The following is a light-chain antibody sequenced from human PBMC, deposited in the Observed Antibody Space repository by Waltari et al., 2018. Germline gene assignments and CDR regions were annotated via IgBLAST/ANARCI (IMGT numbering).Light chain of an antibody. CDR1: SSDVGSYNN. CDR2: EVT. V-gene: IGLV2-23*02. Sequence: QSALTQAASVSGSPGQSITISCTGTSSDVGSYNNVSWYQQHPGKAPKLIISEVTKLPSGVSNRFSGSKSGNTASLTISGLQAEDEADYFCSSYGSINTWLFGGGTKLTVL. J-gene: IGLJ3*02. CDR3: SSYGSINTWL.